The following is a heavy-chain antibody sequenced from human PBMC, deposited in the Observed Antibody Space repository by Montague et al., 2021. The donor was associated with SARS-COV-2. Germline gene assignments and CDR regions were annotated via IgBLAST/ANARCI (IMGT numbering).Heavy chain of an antibody. J-gene: IGHJ4*02. CDR1: GFTFSSYA. Sequence: SLRLSFAASGFTFSSYAMSWVRQDQGKGLEWVSLIYRGGSSTYYADSVKGRFTISRDNSKNTLYLQMNSLRAEDTAVYYCAKVKHVRYDFWSGYRGAYFDYWGQGTLVTVSS. D-gene: IGHD3-3*01. CDR2: IYRGGSST. CDR3: AKVKHVRYDFWSGYRGAYFDY. V-gene: IGHV3-23*03.